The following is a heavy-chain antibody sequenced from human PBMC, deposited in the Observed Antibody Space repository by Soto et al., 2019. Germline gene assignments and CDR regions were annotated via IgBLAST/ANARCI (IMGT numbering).Heavy chain of an antibody. CDR2: ISGGGGAT. D-gene: IGHD3-10*01. Sequence: EVQVLESGGGLVQPGGSLRLSCAASGFTFSSYAMRWVRQAPGKGLEWVSAISGGGGATYYADSVKGRFTVLRDNSKNTVYLQMNSLRAEDTAVYYCAKVPYYYGIDYWGQGTLVTVSS. V-gene: IGHV3-23*01. CDR1: GFTFSSYA. CDR3: AKVPYYYGIDY. J-gene: IGHJ4*02.